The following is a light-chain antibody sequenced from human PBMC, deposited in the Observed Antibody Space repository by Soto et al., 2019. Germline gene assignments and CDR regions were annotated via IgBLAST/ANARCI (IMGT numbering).Light chain of an antibody. V-gene: IGLV2-11*01. J-gene: IGLJ1*01. Sequence: QSALTQPRSVSGSPGQSVTISCTGTSSDVGGYKYVSWYQQHPGKAPKLMIYDVNKRPSGVPDRFSGSKSGNTASLTISGLQAEDEADYDCCSYAGNYDFVFGTGTKLTVL. CDR2: DVN. CDR1: SSDVGGYKY. CDR3: CSYAGNYDFV.